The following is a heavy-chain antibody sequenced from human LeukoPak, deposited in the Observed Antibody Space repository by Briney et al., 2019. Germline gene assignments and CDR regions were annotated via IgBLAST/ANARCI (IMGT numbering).Heavy chain of an antibody. D-gene: IGHD3-22*01. CDR2: IGTSGDT. CDR3: ATKTVGNYPYDY. J-gene: IGHJ4*02. V-gene: IGHV3-23*01. Sequence: GGSLRLSCAAAGLTFSNSPMHWVRQAPGKGLEWVSTIGTSGDTYYADSVKGRFTISRDISKNTVYLQMTSLRAEDTALYYCATKTVGNYPYDYWGQGTLVTVSP. CDR1: GLTFSNSP.